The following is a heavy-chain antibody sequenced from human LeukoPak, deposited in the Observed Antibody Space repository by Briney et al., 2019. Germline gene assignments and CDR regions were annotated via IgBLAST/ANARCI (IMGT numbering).Heavy chain of an antibody. Sequence: GGSLRLSCAASGFTFSSYGIHWVRQGPGKGLEWVAFIRFDGSYKYYADSVKGRFTISRDNSKNTLFLEMNSLRAEDTAVYYCAKDSDCTTTTCYDYYYYYMGVWGKGTTVTVSS. J-gene: IGHJ6*03. CDR3: AKDSDCTTTTCYDYYYYYMGV. D-gene: IGHD2-2*01. V-gene: IGHV3-30*02. CDR2: IRFDGSYK. CDR1: GFTFSSYG.